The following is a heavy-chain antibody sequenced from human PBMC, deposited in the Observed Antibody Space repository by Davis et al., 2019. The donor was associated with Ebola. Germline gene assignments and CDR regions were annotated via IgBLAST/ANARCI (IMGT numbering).Heavy chain of an antibody. CDR1: GYIFFNFG. CDR3: ARDRGYSSGWYVQH. V-gene: IGHV1-18*04. D-gene: IGHD6-19*01. Sequence: ASVKVSCKASGYIFFNFGISWVRQAPGQGLEWMGCISVYNGNTKYVQRLQDRVTMTTDTSTSTAYMELTSLRSDDTAVYYCARDRGYSSGWYVQHWGQGTLVTVSS. J-gene: IGHJ1*01. CDR2: ISVYNGNT.